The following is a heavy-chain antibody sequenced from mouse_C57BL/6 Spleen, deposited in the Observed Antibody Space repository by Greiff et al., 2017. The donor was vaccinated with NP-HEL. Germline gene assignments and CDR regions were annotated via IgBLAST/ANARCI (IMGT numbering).Heavy chain of an antibody. D-gene: IGHD2-4*01. CDR2: IYPGDGDT. Sequence: QVQLQQSGPELVKPGASVKISCKASGYPFSSSWLNWVKQRPGKGLEWIGRIYPGDGDTTYNGKFKGKATLTEYKSSRTAYMQLSSLTSEDSAVYFCAREIYYDYDDAMDYWGQGTSVTVSS. J-gene: IGHJ4*01. CDR3: AREIYYDYDDAMDY. CDR1: GYPFSSSW. V-gene: IGHV1-82*01.